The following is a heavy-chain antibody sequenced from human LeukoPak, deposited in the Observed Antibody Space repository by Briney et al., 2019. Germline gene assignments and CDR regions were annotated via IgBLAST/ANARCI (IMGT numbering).Heavy chain of an antibody. Sequence: GGSLGLSCAASGFTFSTYAMHWVRQAPGKGLEYVSTITTDGRSTYYADSVKGRFTISRDNSKSTLYLQVGSLRAEDMAVYYCARGKGMYCGGDCTALDYWGQGTLVTVSS. V-gene: IGHV3-64*02. CDR3: ARGKGMYCGGDCTALDY. D-gene: IGHD2-21*02. CDR1: GFTFSTYA. CDR2: ITTDGRST. J-gene: IGHJ4*02.